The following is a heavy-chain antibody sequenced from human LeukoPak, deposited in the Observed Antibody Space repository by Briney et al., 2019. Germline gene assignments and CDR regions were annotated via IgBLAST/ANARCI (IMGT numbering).Heavy chain of an antibody. CDR2: IYHSGST. D-gene: IGHD4-17*01. J-gene: IGHJ1*01. V-gene: IGHV4-38-2*01. Sequence: PSETLSLTCAVSGYSISSGYYWGWIRQPPGKGLVWIGSIYHSGSTYYNPSLKSRVTISVDTSKNQFSLKLSSVTAADTAVYYCASPSFPTVTMVYFQHWGQGTLVTVSS. CDR1: GYSISSGYY. CDR3: ASPSFPTVTMVYFQH.